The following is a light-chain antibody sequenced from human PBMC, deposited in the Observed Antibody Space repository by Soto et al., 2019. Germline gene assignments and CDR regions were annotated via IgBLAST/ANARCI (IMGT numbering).Light chain of an antibody. J-gene: IGLJ2*01. V-gene: IGLV1-40*01. CDR2: ANT. CDR3: QSYDSSLSVGV. Sequence: QSVLTQPPSVSGAPGQRVTISCTGSSYNIGAGYDVHWYQQLPGTAPKLLIYANTNRPSGVPDRFSGSKSGTSASLAITGLQAEDEADYYCQSYDSSLSVGVFGGGTKLTVL. CDR1: SYNIGAGYD.